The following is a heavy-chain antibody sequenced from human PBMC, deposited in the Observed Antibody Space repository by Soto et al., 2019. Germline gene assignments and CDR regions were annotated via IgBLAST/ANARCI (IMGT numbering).Heavy chain of an antibody. CDR1: GFTFSSYG. CDR3: AKERMETVTTLAWPFDL. V-gene: IGHV3-30*18. Sequence: QVQLVESGGGVVQPGRSLRLSCAASGFTFSSYGMHWVRQAPGKGLEWVAVISYDGSNKYYADSVKGRFTISRDNSKNTLYLQMNSLRAEDTAVYYCAKERMETVTTLAWPFDLWGRGTLVTVSS. J-gene: IGHJ2*01. D-gene: IGHD4-17*01. CDR2: ISYDGSNK.